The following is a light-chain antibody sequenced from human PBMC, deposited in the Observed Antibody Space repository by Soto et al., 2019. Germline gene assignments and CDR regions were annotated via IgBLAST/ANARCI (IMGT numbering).Light chain of an antibody. J-gene: IGKJ4*01. CDR2: GTS. V-gene: IGKV3-20*01. CDR1: QSIDSRY. Sequence: EIVLTQSPGTLSLSPGERATLSCRASQSIDSRYLAWYQQNPGQAPRLLIYGTSNRATGIPDRFSGSGSGTDFALTISRLETEDFAVYYCQQYDNSPPLTFGGGTKVEIK. CDR3: QQYDNSPPLT.